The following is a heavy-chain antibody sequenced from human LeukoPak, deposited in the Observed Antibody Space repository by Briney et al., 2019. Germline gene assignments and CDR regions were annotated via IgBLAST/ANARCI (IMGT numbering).Heavy chain of an antibody. D-gene: IGHD6-13*01. J-gene: IGHJ4*02. Sequence: GGSLRLSCAASGFTFSDYYMSWIRQAPGKGLEWVSYISSSGSTIYYADSVKGRFTISRGNSKNTLYLQMNSLRAEDTAVYYCASPLEGIAGRLLPFDYWGQGTLVTVSS. CDR1: GFTFSDYY. CDR2: ISSSGSTI. V-gene: IGHV3-11*04. CDR3: ASPLEGIAGRLLPFDY.